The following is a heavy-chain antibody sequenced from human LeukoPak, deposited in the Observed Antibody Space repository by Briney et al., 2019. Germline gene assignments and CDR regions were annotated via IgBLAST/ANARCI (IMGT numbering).Heavy chain of an antibody. Sequence: GGSLRLSCAASGFTFSSYAMSWVRQAPGKGLEWVSAISGSADRTYYADSVKGRFTISRDNSKNTLYLQMNSLRPEDTTIYYCAKESPCGSGSRTYYFHYWGQGTLVTVSS. CDR3: AKESPCGSGSRTYYFHY. D-gene: IGHD3-10*01. CDR2: ISGSADRT. V-gene: IGHV3-23*01. J-gene: IGHJ4*02. CDR1: GFTFSSYA.